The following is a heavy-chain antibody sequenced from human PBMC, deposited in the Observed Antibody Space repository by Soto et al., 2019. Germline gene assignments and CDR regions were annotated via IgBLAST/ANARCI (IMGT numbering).Heavy chain of an antibody. CDR1: GGTFSNYA. D-gene: IGHD2-15*01. V-gene: IGHV1-69*12. CDR3: ASAPSYCSGGSCYSGHWDY. Sequence: QVQLVQSGAEMKKPGSSVKVSCKASGGTFSNYAFSWVRQAPGQGLEWMAGIIPIFGTANYAQKFQGRVTITADESTSTAYMELSSLRSEDTAVCYCASAPSYCSGGSCYSGHWDYWGQGTLVTVS. J-gene: IGHJ4*02. CDR2: IIPIFGTA.